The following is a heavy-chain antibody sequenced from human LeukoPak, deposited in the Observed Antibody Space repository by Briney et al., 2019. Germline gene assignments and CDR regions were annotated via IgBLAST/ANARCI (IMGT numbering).Heavy chain of an antibody. CDR3: AKDFRTIAARLGVDY. J-gene: IGHJ4*02. Sequence: PGGSLRLSCAASGFTFSSYEMNWVRQVPGKGLEWVSYISSSGGSTYYADSVKGRFTISRDNSKNTLYLQMNSLRAEDTAVYYCAKDFRTIAARLGVDYWGQGTLVTVSS. V-gene: IGHV3-23*01. CDR1: GFTFSSYE. CDR2: ISSSGGST. D-gene: IGHD6-6*01.